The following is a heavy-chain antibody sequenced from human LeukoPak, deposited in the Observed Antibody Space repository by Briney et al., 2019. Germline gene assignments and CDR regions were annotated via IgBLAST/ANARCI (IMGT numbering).Heavy chain of an antibody. J-gene: IGHJ6*02. D-gene: IGHD6-13*01. V-gene: IGHV4-39*07. Sequence: PSETLSLTCTVSGGSISSGGYYWSWIRQPPGKGLEWIGEINHSGSTNYNPSLKSRVTISVDTSKNQFSLKLSSVTAADTAVYYCARWWPEYSSSWHYYYYGMDVWGQGTTVTVSS. CDR3: ARWWPEYSSSWHYYYYGMDV. CDR2: INHSGST. CDR1: GGSISSGGYY.